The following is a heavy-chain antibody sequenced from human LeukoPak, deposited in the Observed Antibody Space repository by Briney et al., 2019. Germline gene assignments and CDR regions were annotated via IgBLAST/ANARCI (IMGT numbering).Heavy chain of an antibody. CDR2: IYYSGST. CDR3: ARKGGTFDY. CDR1: GGSIRNCY. J-gene: IGHJ4*02. D-gene: IGHD2-15*01. Sequence: PSETLSLTCTVSGGSIRNCYWSWLRQPPGKGLEWIGYIYYSGSTNYNPSLKSRVTISVDTSKNQFSLKLSSVTAADTAVYYCARKGGTFDYWGQGTLVTVSS. V-gene: IGHV4-59*08.